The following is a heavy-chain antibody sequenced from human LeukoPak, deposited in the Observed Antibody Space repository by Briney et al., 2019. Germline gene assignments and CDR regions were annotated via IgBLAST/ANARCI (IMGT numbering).Heavy chain of an antibody. CDR2: IWYDGSNK. J-gene: IGHJ4*02. D-gene: IGHD3-10*01. CDR3: ARDLRNDYGSGSYYFDY. V-gene: IGHV3-33*01. Sequence: GGSLRLSCAASGCTFTDYGMHWVGQAPGKGLEWVAVIWYDGSNKNYADCVKGRFTISRDNSKSTLYLQMNSLRAEDTALYYCARDLRNDYGSGSYYFDYWGQGTLVTVSS. CDR1: GCTFTDYG.